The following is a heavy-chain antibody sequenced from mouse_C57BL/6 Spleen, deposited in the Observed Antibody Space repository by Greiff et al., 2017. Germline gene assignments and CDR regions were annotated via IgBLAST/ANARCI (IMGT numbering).Heavy chain of an antibody. J-gene: IGHJ4*01. Sequence: QVQLQQSGPELVKPGASVKISCKASGYSFTSYYIHWVKQRPGQGLEWIGWIYPGSGNTKYNEKFKGKATLTADTSSSTAYMQLSSLTSEDSAVYYCARGYLYYAMDDWGQGTSVTVSS. CDR1: GYSFTSYY. D-gene: IGHD2-2*01. CDR3: ARGYLYYAMDD. CDR2: IYPGSGNT. V-gene: IGHV1-66*01.